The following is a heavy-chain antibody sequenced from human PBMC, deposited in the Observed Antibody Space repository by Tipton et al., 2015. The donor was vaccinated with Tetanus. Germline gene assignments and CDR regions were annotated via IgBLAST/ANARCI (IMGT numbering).Heavy chain of an antibody. J-gene: IGHJ3*02. Sequence: TLSLTCSVSGGSLRSGDHYWSWIRQPPGKGLEWLAYISSSGSTNSNYSLKSRITMSRDTSKNQFSLKLASVTAADTAVYYCARPEASGRARGFDIWGQGTKVTVSP. D-gene: IGHD3-10*01. V-gene: IGHV4-61*08. CDR2: ISSSGST. CDR3: ARPEASGRARGFDI. CDR1: GGSLRSGDHY.